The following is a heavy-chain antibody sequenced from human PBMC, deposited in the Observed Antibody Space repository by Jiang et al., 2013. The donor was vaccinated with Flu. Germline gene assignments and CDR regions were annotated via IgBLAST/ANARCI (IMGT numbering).Heavy chain of an antibody. V-gene: IGHV3-66*02. CDR2: IYSGGST. J-gene: IGHJ6*03. D-gene: IGHD4-11*01. Sequence: VQLVESGGGLVQPGGSLRLSCAASGFTVSSNYMNWVRQAPGKGLEWVSVIYSGGSTYYADSVKGRFTISRDNSKNTLYLQMNSLRAEDTAVYYCARARADYRHYYYYYMDVWGKGTTVTVSS. CDR1: GFTVSSNY. CDR3: ARARADYRHYYYYYMDV.